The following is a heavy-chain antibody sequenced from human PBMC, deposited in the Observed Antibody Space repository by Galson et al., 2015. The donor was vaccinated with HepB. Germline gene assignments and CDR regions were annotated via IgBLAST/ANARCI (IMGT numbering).Heavy chain of an antibody. CDR3: VRVWGYPPLYYYGMDV. CDR1: GGSISGYY. Sequence: SETLSLTCTVSGGSISGYYWSWIRQPPGKGLEWIGYIYYSGSTNYNPSLKSRVTISVDTSKNQFSLKLSSVTAADTALYYCVRVWGYPPLYYYGMDVWGQGTTVTVSS. J-gene: IGHJ6*02. D-gene: IGHD3-16*01. CDR2: IYYSGST. V-gene: IGHV4-59*08.